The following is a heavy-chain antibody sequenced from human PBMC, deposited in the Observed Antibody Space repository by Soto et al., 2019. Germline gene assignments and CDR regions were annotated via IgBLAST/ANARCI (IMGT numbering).Heavy chain of an antibody. V-gene: IGHV3-21*01. J-gene: IGHJ4*02. Sequence: SGWSLRLSCAASGFTFSRYSMNWVRQAPVKGLEWVSSISSSSSYIYYADSVKGRFTISRDNAKNSLYLQMNSLRAEDTAVYYCARDSSVAAAPLTFDYWGQGTLVTVSS. CDR1: GFTFSRYS. D-gene: IGHD6-13*01. CDR3: ARDSSVAAAPLTFDY. CDR2: ISSSSSYI.